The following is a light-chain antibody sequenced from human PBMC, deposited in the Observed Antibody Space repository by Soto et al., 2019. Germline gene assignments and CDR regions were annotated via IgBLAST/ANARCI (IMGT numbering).Light chain of an antibody. CDR1: QSISSW. CDR3: KQYNIYSPNT. J-gene: IGKJ2*01. Sequence: DIQMTQSPSTLSASVGDRVTITCRASQSISSWLAWYQQKPGKAPKLLIYDASSLESGVPSRFSGSGSGTEFTLTISSLQPDDFATYYGKQYNIYSPNTFGQGTKREIK. V-gene: IGKV1-5*01. CDR2: DAS.